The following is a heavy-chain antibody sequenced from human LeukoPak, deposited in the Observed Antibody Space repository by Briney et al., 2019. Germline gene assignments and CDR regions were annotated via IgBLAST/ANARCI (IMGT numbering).Heavy chain of an antibody. CDR2: ISYDGSNK. J-gene: IGHJ4*02. CDR3: AKDQGYSYGSSGSFDY. D-gene: IGHD5-18*01. CDR1: GFTFSSYG. V-gene: IGHV3-30*18. Sequence: GGSLRLSCAASGFTFSSYGMHWVRQAPGKGLEWVAVISYDGSNKYYADSVKGRFNISRDNSKNKLYLQMNSLIAEHTAVYYCAKDQGYSYGSSGSFDYWGQRTLVTVSS.